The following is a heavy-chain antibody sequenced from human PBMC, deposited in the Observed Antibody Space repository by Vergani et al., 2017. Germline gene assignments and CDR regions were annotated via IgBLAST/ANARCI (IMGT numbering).Heavy chain of an antibody. CDR1: GYTFTSYG. CDR2: ISAYNGNT. J-gene: IGHJ2*01. CDR3: ARDLYYYDSSGYDPVIFDL. Sequence: QVQLVQSGAEVKKPGASVKVSCKASGYTFTSYGISWVRQAPGQGLEWMGWISAYNGNTNYAQKLQGRVTMTTDTSTSTAYMELRSLRSDDTAVYYCARDLYYYDSSGYDPVIFDLWGRGTLVTVSP. D-gene: IGHD3-22*01. V-gene: IGHV1-18*01.